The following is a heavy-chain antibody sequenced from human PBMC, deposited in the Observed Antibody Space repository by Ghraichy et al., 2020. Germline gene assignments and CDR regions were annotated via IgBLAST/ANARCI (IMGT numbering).Heavy chain of an antibody. Sequence: ASVKVSCKASGYTFTSYGISWVRQAPGQGLEWMGWISAYNGNTNYAQKLQGRVTMTTDTSTSTAYMELRSLRSDDTAVYYCARDTRILDGYPHDAFDIWGQGTMVTVSS. CDR1: GYTFTSYG. D-gene: IGHD3-9*01. V-gene: IGHV1-18*01. CDR3: ARDTRILDGYPHDAFDI. J-gene: IGHJ3*02. CDR2: ISAYNGNT.